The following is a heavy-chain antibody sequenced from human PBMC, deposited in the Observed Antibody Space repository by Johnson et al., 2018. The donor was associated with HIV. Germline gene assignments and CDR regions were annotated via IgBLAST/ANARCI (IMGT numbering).Heavy chain of an antibody. D-gene: IGHD1-26*01. V-gene: IGHV3-64*01. J-gene: IGHJ3*02. CDR1: GFTFSSYA. CDR2: ISSNGGST. Sequence: VQLVESGGGLVQPGGSLRLSCAASGFTFSSYAMHWVRQAQGKGLEYVSAISSNGGSTYYANSVKGRFTISRDNSKNTLYLQMGSLRAEDMAVYYCARGGASGAFDIWGQGTMVTVSS. CDR3: ARGGASGAFDI.